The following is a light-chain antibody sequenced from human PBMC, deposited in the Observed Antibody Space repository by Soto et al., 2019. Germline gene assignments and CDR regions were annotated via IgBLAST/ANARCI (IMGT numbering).Light chain of an antibody. Sequence: DIQLTQSPSFLSASVGVRVTISCRASQGISSYLAWYQQTPGKAPKLLIYASSTLQSGVPSRFSGSGSGTEFTLTIGSLQPEDFATYYCQQLNTFPVTFGQGTRLEIK. CDR1: QGISSY. CDR2: ASS. J-gene: IGKJ5*01. V-gene: IGKV1-9*01. CDR3: QQLNTFPVT.